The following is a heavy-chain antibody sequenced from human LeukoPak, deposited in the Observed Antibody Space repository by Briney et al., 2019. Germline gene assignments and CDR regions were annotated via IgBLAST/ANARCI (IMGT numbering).Heavy chain of an antibody. CDR2: ISTSGSTI. CDR3: AKKGDYGAFDI. CDR1: GFTFSSYE. Sequence: PGGSLRLSCAASGFTFSSYEMNWVRQAPGKGLDWVSYISTSGSTIYYADSVKGRFTISRDNAKNSLYLQMNSLRAEDTAVYYCAKKGDYGAFDIWGQGTMVTVSS. D-gene: IGHD4-17*01. V-gene: IGHV3-48*03. J-gene: IGHJ3*02.